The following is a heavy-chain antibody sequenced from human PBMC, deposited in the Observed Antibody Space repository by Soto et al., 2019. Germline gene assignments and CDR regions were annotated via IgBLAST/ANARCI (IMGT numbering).Heavy chain of an antibody. CDR2: MYYSGST. J-gene: IGHJ4*02. CDR1: GGSINSGGYY. D-gene: IGHD6-13*01. CDR3: ARGDLKSGYSSSWVFDY. V-gene: IGHV4-31*03. Sequence: QVQLRESGPGLVKPSQTLSLTCTVSGGSINSGGYYWNWIRQHPGKGLEWIGYMYYSGSTYYNPFRWGGDIISADTSENQCSLTLSTVTAADTAVYFCARGDLKSGYSSSWVFDYWGQGTLVNVSS.